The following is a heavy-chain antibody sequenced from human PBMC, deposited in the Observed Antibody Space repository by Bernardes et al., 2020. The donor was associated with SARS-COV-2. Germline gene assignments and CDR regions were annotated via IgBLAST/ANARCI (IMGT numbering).Heavy chain of an antibody. CDR2: MSPNGGT. J-gene: IGHJ4*02. Sequence: SETLSLTCAVYGGSSSDSHWTWIRQPPGKGLEWVGEMSPNGGTNHNPSLKSRVTVSVDTSKNQVSLTLTSVTAADTAVYYCARGRRYCYSGRCSKKLDVWGQGALVIVSP. CDR3: ARGRRYCYSGRCSKKLDV. D-gene: IGHD2-15*01. V-gene: IGHV4-34*01. CDR1: GGSSSDSH.